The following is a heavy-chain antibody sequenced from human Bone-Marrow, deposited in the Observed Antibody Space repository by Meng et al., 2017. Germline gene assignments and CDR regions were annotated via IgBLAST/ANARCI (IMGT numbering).Heavy chain of an antibody. CDR3: ASWIYSCGWQ. Sequence: VQRQESGPGLVKPSGTRSLTCGFSGGSISSIDWWSWVRQPPGKGLEWIGEIYHGGDTNYNPSLKSRVTIAIDRSKNQFSLKLSSVTAADTAVYYCASWIYSCGWQWGQGTLVTVSS. D-gene: IGHD6-19*01. V-gene: IGHV4-4*02. CDR1: GGSISSIDW. CDR2: IYHGGDT. J-gene: IGHJ4*02.